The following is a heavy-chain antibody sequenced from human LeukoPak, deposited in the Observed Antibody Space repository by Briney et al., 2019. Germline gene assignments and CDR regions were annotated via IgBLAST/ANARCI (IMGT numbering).Heavy chain of an antibody. V-gene: IGHV4-61*01. CDR3: AREFSWSGFFDY. CDR1: GYSISSGYY. CDR2: IYDSGST. J-gene: IGHJ4*02. Sequence: PSETLSLTCTVSGYSISSGYYWSWIRQPPGKGLEWIGHIYDSGSTNYNPSLKSRVTISVDTSKNQFSLKLSSVTAADTAVYYCAREFSWSGFFDYWGQGTLVTVSS. D-gene: IGHD3-3*01.